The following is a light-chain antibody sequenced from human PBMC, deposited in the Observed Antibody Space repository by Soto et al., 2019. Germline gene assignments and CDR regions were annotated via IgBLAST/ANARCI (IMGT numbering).Light chain of an antibody. CDR3: QQSYSTPYT. Sequence: DIQMTQSPSSLSASVGDRVTITCRASQSISSYLNWYQQKPGKAPKLLIYAAASLKSGVPSRFSVRGYGTDFTLTISSLQPEDFATYYCQQSYSTPYTFGQGNKLEIK. V-gene: IGKV1-39*01. CDR2: AAA. J-gene: IGKJ2*01. CDR1: QSISSY.